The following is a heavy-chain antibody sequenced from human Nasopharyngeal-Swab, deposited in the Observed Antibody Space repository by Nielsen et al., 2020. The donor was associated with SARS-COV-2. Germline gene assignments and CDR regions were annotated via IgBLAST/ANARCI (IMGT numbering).Heavy chain of an antibody. D-gene: IGHD6-13*01. CDR3: AKSSSSWYAYYFDY. Sequence: SETLSLTCAVYGGSFSGYYWSWIRQPPGKGLEWIGEINHSGSANYNPSLKSRVTISVDTSKNQFSLKLSSVTAADTAVYYCAKSSSSWYAYYFDYWGQGTLVTVSP. CDR2: INHSGSA. V-gene: IGHV4-34*01. CDR1: GGSFSGYY. J-gene: IGHJ4*02.